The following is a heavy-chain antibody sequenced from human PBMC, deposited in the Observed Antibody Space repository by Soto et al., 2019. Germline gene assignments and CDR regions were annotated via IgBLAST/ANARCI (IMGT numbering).Heavy chain of an antibody. V-gene: IGHV3-74*01. D-gene: IGHD3-22*01. CDR3: ARDWNSGSDSSGYSPLDY. CDR1: GFTFSSYW. CDR2: INSDGSST. Sequence: GGSLRLSCAASGFTFSSYWMHWVRQAPGKGLVWVSRINSDGSSTSYADSVKGRFTISRDNAKNTLYLQMNSLRAEDTAVYYCARDWNSGSDSSGYSPLDYWGQGTLVTVSS. J-gene: IGHJ4*02.